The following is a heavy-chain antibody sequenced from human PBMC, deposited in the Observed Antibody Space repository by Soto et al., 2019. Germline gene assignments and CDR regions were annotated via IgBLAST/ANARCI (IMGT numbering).Heavy chain of an antibody. D-gene: IGHD6-19*01. CDR2: ISAYDDKT. Sequence: QVQLVQSGAEVKKPGASVKVSCKTSGYPFTSYGINWVRQAPGQGPEWVGWISAYDDKTIYSQKFQGRVTLTADTPTTTAYMELRGLRFGDTAVYYCARDRIIAVTGLLRNWGQGTLVTVSS. CDR3: ARDRIIAVTGLLRN. J-gene: IGHJ4*02. V-gene: IGHV1-18*01. CDR1: GYPFTSYG.